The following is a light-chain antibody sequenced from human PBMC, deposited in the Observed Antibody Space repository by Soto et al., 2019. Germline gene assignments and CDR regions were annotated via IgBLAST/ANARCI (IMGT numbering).Light chain of an antibody. CDR1: QSVSSTY. Sequence: EIVLTQSPGTLSLSPGERATLSCRASQSVSSTYLAWYQQKPGQAPRLLIFGASNRATGIPDRFSGSGSGADFTLTISRLEPEDFAVYYCHQSGHSRTFGQGTKVEVK. V-gene: IGKV3-20*01. CDR3: HQSGHSRT. CDR2: GAS. J-gene: IGKJ1*01.